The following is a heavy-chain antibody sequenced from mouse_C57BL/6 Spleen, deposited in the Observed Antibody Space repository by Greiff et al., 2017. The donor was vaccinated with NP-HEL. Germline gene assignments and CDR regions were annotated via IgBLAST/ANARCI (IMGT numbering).Heavy chain of an antibody. CDR1: GFTFSDFY. D-gene: IGHD4-1*02. J-gene: IGHJ4*01. Sequence: EVKVVESGGGLVQSGRSLRLSCATSGFTFSDFYMEWVRQAPGKGLEWIAASRNKANDYTTEYSASVKGRFIVSRDTSQSILYLQMNALRAEDTAIYYCARDAQLGRGAMDYWGQGTSVTVSS. CDR2: SRNKANDYTT. CDR3: ARDAQLGRGAMDY. V-gene: IGHV7-1*01.